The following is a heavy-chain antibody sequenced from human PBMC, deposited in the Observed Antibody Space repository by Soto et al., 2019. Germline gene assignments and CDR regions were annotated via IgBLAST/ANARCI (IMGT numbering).Heavy chain of an antibody. CDR3: ARRGITMIVVAAERFDH. D-gene: IGHD3-22*01. V-gene: IGHV1-69*02. CDR2: IIPILGIA. J-gene: IGHJ5*02. CDR1: GGTFSSYT. Sequence: QVQLVQSGAEVKKPGSSVKVSCKASGGTFSSYTISWVRQAPGQGLEWMGRIIPILGIANYAQKFQGRVTLTADKSTSTAYMELSSLRSEDTAVYYCARRGITMIVVAAERFDHWGQGTLVTVSS.